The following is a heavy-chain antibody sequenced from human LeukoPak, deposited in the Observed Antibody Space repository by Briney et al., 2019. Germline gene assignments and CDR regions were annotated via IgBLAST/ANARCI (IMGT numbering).Heavy chain of an antibody. CDR1: GFRFSSYD. Sequence: PGGSLRLSCAASGFRFSSYDMNWVRQAPGKGLEWVAIVWYDGSSEYHAHTVKGRLTISRDNSKNTLYLQMDSLRAEDTAVYYCARNGGFGFDYWGQGTLVTVSS. CDR2: VWYDGSSE. D-gene: IGHD3-3*01. J-gene: IGHJ4*02. V-gene: IGHV3-33*01. CDR3: ARNGGFGFDY.